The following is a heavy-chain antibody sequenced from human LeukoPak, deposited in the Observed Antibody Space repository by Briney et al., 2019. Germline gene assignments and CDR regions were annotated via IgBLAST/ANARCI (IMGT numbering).Heavy chain of an antibody. CDR3: ARDKGITGTTPFDY. J-gene: IGHJ4*02. Sequence: GGSLRLSCAASGFTFSSYSMNWVRQAPGEGLEWVSSISSSSSYIYYADSVKGRFTISRDNAKNSLYLQMNSLRAEDTAVYYCARDKGITGTTPFDYWGQGTLVTVSS. V-gene: IGHV3-21*01. D-gene: IGHD1-7*01. CDR1: GFTFSSYS. CDR2: ISSSSSYI.